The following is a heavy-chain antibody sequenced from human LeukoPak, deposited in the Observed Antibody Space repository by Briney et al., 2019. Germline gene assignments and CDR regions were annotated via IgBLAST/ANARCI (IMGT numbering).Heavy chain of an antibody. J-gene: IGHJ5*02. CDR3: AIEAGVVVPAATNWFDP. D-gene: IGHD2-2*01. Sequence: GASVKVSCKASGYTFTSYDINWVRQATGQGLEWMGWMNPNSGNTGCAQKFQGRVTMTRNTSISTAYMELSSLRSEDTAVYYCAIEAGVVVPAATNWFDPWGQGTLVTVSS. CDR2: MNPNSGNT. V-gene: IGHV1-8*01. CDR1: GYTFTSYD.